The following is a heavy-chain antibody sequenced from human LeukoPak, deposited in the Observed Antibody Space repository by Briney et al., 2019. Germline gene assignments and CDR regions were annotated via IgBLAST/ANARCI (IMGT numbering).Heavy chain of an antibody. CDR3: ARVGYYYDSSGYYMDNWFDP. Sequence: ASVKVSCKASGYTFTSYYMHWVRQAPGQGLEWMGIINPSGGSTSYAQKFQGRVTMTRDTSTSTVYMELSRLRSDDTAVYYCARVGYYYDSSGYYMDNWFDPWGQGTLVTVSS. V-gene: IGHV1-46*01. CDR1: GYTFTSYY. D-gene: IGHD3-22*01. J-gene: IGHJ5*02. CDR2: INPSGGST.